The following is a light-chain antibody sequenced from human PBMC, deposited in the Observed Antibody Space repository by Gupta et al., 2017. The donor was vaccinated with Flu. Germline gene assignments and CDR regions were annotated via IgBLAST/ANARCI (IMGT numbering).Light chain of an antibody. CDR2: DVN. J-gene: IGLJ2*01. CDR1: STDVGGYNH. V-gene: IGLV2-14*01. CDR3: SSYTISGTLVL. Sequence: QSALTQPASVSGSPGQSITISCSGTSTDVGGYNHVSWYQHHPGKAPKLLIYDVNNRPSATSNRFSGSKSGNTASLTISGIQSEDEADYYCSSYTISGTLVLFGGGTKLTVL.